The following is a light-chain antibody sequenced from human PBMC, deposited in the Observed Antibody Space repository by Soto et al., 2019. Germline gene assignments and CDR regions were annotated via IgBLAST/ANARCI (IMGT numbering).Light chain of an antibody. CDR2: AAS. V-gene: IGKV1-39*01. CDR1: QTITSD. CDR3: QQYSTYST. Sequence: DIQMTQSPSSLSASVGDRVTITCRASQTITSDLNWYQQRPGKAPKLLIYAASNLQSGVPSRFSGSGSGTEFTLTISSLQPDDFATYYCQQYSTYSTFGQGTKVDIK. J-gene: IGKJ1*01.